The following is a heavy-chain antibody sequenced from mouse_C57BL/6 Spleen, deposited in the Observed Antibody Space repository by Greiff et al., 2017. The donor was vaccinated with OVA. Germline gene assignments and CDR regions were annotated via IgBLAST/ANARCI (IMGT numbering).Heavy chain of an antibody. Sequence: EVQLQQSGPELVKPGASVKISCKASGYTFTDYYMNWVKQSHGKSLEWIGDINPNNGGTSYNQKFKGKATLTVDKSSSTAYMELRSLTSEDSAVYYCADYYEGAMDYWGQGTSVTVSS. CDR3: ADYYEGAMDY. J-gene: IGHJ4*01. CDR1: GYTFTDYY. D-gene: IGHD1-1*01. CDR2: INPNNGGT. V-gene: IGHV1-26*01.